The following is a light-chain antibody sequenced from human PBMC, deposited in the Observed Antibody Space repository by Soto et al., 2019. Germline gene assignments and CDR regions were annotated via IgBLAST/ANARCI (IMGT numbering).Light chain of an antibody. J-gene: IGLJ1*01. CDR3: SSYAGSSTLYV. Sequence: QSVLTQPPSVSGAPGQRVTISCTGSSSNIGAGYDVHWYQQLPGTAPKLLIYGNSNRPSGVPDRFSGSKSGTSASLAITGLQAEDEADYYCSSYAGSSTLYVFGPGTKLTVL. V-gene: IGLV1-40*01. CDR2: GNS. CDR1: SSNIGAGYD.